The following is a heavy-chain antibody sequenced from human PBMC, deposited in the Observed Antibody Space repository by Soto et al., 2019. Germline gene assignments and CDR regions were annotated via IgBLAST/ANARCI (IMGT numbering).Heavy chain of an antibody. Sequence: EVQLVEFGGGLVMPGGSLRLSCAASGLGFSNAWMNWVRQAPGKGLEWVGRIKSKADGGTTDYAAPVEGRFTISRDDSKSTMFLQMDSLKTEDTGLYYCTDSPGSGGNIDGWFDPWGQGTLVTVSS. CDR1: GLGFSNAW. D-gene: IGHD3-10*01. CDR3: TDSPGSGGNIDGWFDP. J-gene: IGHJ5*02. V-gene: IGHV3-15*07. CDR2: IKSKADGGTT.